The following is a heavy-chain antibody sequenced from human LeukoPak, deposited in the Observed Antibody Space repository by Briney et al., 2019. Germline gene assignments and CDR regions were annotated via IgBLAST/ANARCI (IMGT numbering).Heavy chain of an antibody. D-gene: IGHD4-23*01. V-gene: IGHV4-31*03. CDR3: ARAPTTLGAFDI. J-gene: IGHJ3*02. CDR1: GGSISSGGYY. CDR2: IYYSGST. Sequence: SQTLSLTCTVSGGSISSGGYYWSWIRQHPGKGLEWIGYIYYSGSTYYNPSLKSRVTISVDTSKNQFSLKLSSVTAADTAVYYCARAPTTLGAFDIWGQGTMVTVSS.